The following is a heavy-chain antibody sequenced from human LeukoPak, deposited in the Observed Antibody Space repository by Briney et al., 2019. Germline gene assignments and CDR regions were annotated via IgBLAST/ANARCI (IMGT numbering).Heavy chain of an antibody. CDR3: VRGGFVIAIPGAFYI. J-gene: IGHJ3*02. CDR2: IIPIFGTA. D-gene: IGHD2-21*01. CDR1: GGTFSSYA. Sequence: VKVSCMASGGTFSSYALSWVRPAPGRGLEWVGGIIPIFGTANYAQKLQGTVTITTDESPSPAYMELSSLRSEGRAVYYFVRGGFVIAIPGAFYIWGQGKIVTVPP. V-gene: IGHV1-69*05.